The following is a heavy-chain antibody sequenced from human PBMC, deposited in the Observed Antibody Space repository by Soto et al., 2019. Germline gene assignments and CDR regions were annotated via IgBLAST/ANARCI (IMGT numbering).Heavy chain of an antibody. V-gene: IGHV4-39*01. CDR2: VYHNGGA. J-gene: IGHJ5*01. Sequence: PSATMSLGSAFSVVSSHNIVSGWTLNRQPPGKGLQFIASVYHNGGAHYNSSLKSRVTISVDTANNQVSLRMRSLTAADTAFYYCGRVVEGASRHTDPDSWGQGILVTVSP. CDR3: GRVVEGASRHTDPDS. CDR1: VVSSHNIVSG. D-gene: IGHD2-21*01.